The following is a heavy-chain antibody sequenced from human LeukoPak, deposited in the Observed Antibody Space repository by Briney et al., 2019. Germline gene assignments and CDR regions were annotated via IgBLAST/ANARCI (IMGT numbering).Heavy chain of an antibody. CDR2: IWYDGSNK. J-gene: IGHJ6*02. CDR1: GFTFSSYD. V-gene: IGHV3-33*08. Sequence: GGSLRLSCAASGFTFSSYDMSWVCQAPGKGLEWVAVIWYDGSNKYYADSVKGRFTISRDNSKNTLYLQMNSLRAEDTAVYYCARDVRDGSGSYYIGSPDVWGQGTTVTVSS. CDR3: ARDVRDGSGSYYIGSPDV. D-gene: IGHD3-10*01.